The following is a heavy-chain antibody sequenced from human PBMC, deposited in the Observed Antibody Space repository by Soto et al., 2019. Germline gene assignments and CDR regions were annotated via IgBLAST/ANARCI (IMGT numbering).Heavy chain of an antibody. Sequence: GASVKVSCKASGGTFSSYAISWVRQAPGQGLEWMGGIIPIFGTANCAQKFQGRVTITADKSTSTAYMELSSLRSEDTAMYYCARRRGGERDVPSYYYYGMDVWGQGTTVTVSS. CDR3: ARRRGGERDVPSYYYYGMDV. D-gene: IGHD1-1*01. J-gene: IGHJ6*02. V-gene: IGHV1-69*06. CDR2: IIPIFGTA. CDR1: GGTFSSYA.